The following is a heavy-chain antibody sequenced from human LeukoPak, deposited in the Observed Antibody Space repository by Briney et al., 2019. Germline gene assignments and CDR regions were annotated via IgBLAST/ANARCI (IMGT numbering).Heavy chain of an antibody. CDR1: GFTFTSYA. V-gene: IGHV3-21*01. D-gene: IGHD3-22*01. CDR3: ARDSDSSGYYYMDYFDY. Sequence: PGGSLRLSCAASGFTFTSYAMNWVRQAPGKGLEWVSSISSSSRDINYADSVKGRFTISRDNAWNSLYLQMNSLRAEDTAVYYCARDSDSSGYYYMDYFDYWGQGALVTVSS. J-gene: IGHJ4*02. CDR2: ISSSSRDI.